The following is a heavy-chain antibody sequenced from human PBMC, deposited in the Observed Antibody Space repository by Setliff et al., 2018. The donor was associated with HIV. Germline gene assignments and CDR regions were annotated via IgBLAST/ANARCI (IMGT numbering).Heavy chain of an antibody. D-gene: IGHD3-22*01. Sequence: ASVKVSCKASEYSFNSYPLNWVRQAPGQGLEWMGWINTHTGSPTYAQGFTGRFVFSMDASVSTSYLEISSLKTEDTAVYYCARANPRYHDSNGYAYDMWGQGTMVTVSS. V-gene: IGHV7-4-1*02. CDR3: ARANPRYHDSNGYAYDM. J-gene: IGHJ3*02. CDR2: INTHTGSP. CDR1: EYSFNSYP.